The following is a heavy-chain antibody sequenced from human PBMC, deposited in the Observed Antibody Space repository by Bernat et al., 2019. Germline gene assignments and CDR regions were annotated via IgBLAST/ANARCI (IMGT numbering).Heavy chain of an antibody. CDR2: ISGSGGST. D-gene: IGHD5/OR15-5a*01. CDR1: GFTFSSYA. J-gene: IGHJ4*02. V-gene: IGHV3-23*01. CDR3: AKDAAVYGLFD. Sequence: EVQLLESGGGLVQPGGSLRLSCAASGFTFSSYAMSWVRQAPGKGLEWVSAISGSGGSTYYAGSVKGRFTIYRDNSKHTIYLKMNSLGAEDTAVDYCAKDAAVYGLFDWGQGTLVTVSS.